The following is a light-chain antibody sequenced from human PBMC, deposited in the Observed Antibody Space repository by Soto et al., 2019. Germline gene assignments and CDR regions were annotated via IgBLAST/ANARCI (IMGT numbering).Light chain of an antibody. CDR3: QQYGSSPET. CDR2: GAS. V-gene: IGKV3-20*01. Sequence: EIVMTQSPATLSVSPGERATLSFRASQSVSSNLAWYQQKPGQTPRLLIYGASSRATGIPDRFSGSGSGTDFTLTISRLEPEDFAVYYCQQYGSSPETFGQGTKVDIK. J-gene: IGKJ1*01. CDR1: QSVSSN.